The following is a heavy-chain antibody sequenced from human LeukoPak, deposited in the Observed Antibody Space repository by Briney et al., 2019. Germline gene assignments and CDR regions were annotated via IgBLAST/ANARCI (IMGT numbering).Heavy chain of an antibody. CDR2: ISGSGGST. Sequence: GGSLRLSCAASGFTFSSYAMSWVRQAPGKGLEWVSAISGSGGSTYYGDSVRGRFTISRDDSKNTLYLQMNNLRAEDTAVYYCARDIRPPSAFDMWGQGTLVTVSS. J-gene: IGHJ3*02. CDR1: GFTFSSYA. V-gene: IGHV3-23*01. CDR3: ARDIRPPSAFDM.